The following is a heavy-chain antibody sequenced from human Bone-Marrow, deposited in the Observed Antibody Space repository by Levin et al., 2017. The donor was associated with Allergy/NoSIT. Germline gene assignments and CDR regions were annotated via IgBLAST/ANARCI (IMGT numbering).Heavy chain of an antibody. CDR3: ARGYFDWFHAFDI. V-gene: IGHV4-59*01. Sequence: KAGGSLRLSCTVSGGSISSYYWSWIRQPPGKGLEWIGYIYYSGSTNYNPSLKSRVTISVDTSKNQFSLKLSSVTAADTAVYYCARGYFDWFHAFDIWGQGTMVTVSS. CDR1: GGSISSYY. D-gene: IGHD3-9*01. J-gene: IGHJ3*02. CDR2: IYYSGST.